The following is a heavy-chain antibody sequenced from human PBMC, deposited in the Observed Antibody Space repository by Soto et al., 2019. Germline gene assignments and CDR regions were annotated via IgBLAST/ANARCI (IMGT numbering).Heavy chain of an antibody. CDR3: AHVFDAGVATKNFDY. V-gene: IGHV2-5*02. CDR1: GFSLSTSGVG. Sequence: SGPTLVKPTQTLTLTCTFSGFSLSTSGVGVGWIRQPPGKALEWLALIYWDDDKRYSPSLKSRLTITKDTSKNQVVLTMTNMDPVDTATYYCAHVFDAGVATKNFDYWGQGTLVTVSS. CDR2: IYWDDDK. D-gene: IGHD5-12*01. J-gene: IGHJ4*02.